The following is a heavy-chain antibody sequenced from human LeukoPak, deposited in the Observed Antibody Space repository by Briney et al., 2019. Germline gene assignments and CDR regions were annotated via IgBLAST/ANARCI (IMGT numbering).Heavy chain of an antibody. CDR2: IYYTGNT. Sequence: SETLSLTCTVSGVSISNHYSSWIRQPPGKGLERLGYIYYTGNTNYNPSLKSRVTISEDTSKNQVSRELSSVTAAATPVYYCVRHSRVVAFDYWGQGNLATVSS. V-gene: IGHV4-59*08. J-gene: IGHJ4*02. D-gene: IGHD2-15*01. CDR1: GVSISNHY. CDR3: VRHSRVVAFDY.